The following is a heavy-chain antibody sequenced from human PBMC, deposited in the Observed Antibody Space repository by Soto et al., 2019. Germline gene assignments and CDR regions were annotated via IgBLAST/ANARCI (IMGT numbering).Heavy chain of an antibody. D-gene: IGHD3-3*01. CDR3: ARALSGPEHYFDS. CDR2: VNWSGGNS. CDR1: GFTFDDYG. Sequence: EVQLVQSGGSVVRPGGSLRLSCTASGFTFDDYGMAWVRQFPGKGLEWVSGVNWSGGNSGYADSVKGPFTISRDNAKKTLYLHMNSLRAGDTAFYYCARALSGPEHYFDSWGQGTLVTVST. V-gene: IGHV3-20*04. J-gene: IGHJ4*02.